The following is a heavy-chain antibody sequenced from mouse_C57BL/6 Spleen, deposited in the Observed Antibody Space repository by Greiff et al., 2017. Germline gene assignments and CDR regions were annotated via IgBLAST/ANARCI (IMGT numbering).Heavy chain of an antibody. CDR2: INSDGSST. D-gene: IGHD6-1*01. V-gene: IGHV5-16*01. Sequence: EVQLLESERGLVQPGSSMKLSCKASGFPFSDYYMAWVRQVPEKGLEWVANINSDGSSTNYLDSLKSRFIISRDNAKNNLYQQRSSLKSEDTAEYYGTRDSGYAMDYGGQGTTVTVSS. J-gene: IGHJ4*01. CDR1: GFPFSDYY. CDR3: TRDSGYAMDY.